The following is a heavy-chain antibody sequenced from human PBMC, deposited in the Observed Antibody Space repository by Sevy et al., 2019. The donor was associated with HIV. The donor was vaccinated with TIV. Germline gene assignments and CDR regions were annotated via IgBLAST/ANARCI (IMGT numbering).Heavy chain of an antibody. CDR2: ISSSGGTI. CDR1: GLTFSSNE. D-gene: IGHD3-10*01. J-gene: IGHJ6*02. V-gene: IGHV3-48*03. CDR3: AFGGGLHV. Sequence: GGSLRLSCAASGLTFSSNELNWVRQGPGKGLEWVSYISSSGGTIYYADSVEGRFTISRDNAKSSVHLQMNSLRIEDTGIYYCAFGGGLHVWGQGTTVTVSS.